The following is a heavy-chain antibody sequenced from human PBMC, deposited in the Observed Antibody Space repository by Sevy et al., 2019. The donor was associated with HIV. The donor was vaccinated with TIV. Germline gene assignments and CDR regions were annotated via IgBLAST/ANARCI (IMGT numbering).Heavy chain of an antibody. J-gene: IGHJ3*02. Sequence: GGSLRLSCAASGFTFSSYAMSWVRQAPGKGLEWVSAISGSGGSTYYANSVKGRFTISRDNSKNTLYLQMNSLRAEDTAVYYCAKDHLLSTDAFDIWGQGTMVTVSS. V-gene: IGHV3-23*01. CDR2: ISGSGGST. CDR1: GFTFSSYA. CDR3: AKDHLLSTDAFDI. D-gene: IGHD2-2*01.